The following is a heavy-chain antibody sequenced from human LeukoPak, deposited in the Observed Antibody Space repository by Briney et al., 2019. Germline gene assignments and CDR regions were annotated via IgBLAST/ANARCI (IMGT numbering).Heavy chain of an antibody. CDR3: ARDGLLHSMKNSYYFDY. CDR1: GFTFSSYA. CDR2: ISYDGSNK. V-gene: IGHV3-30-3*01. D-gene: IGHD2-15*01. Sequence: PGGSLRLSCAASGFTFSSYAMHWVRQAPGKGLEWVAVISYDGSNKYYADSVKGRFTISRDNSKNTLYLQMNSLRAEDTAVYYCARDGLLHSMKNSYYFDYWGQGTLVTVSS. J-gene: IGHJ4*02.